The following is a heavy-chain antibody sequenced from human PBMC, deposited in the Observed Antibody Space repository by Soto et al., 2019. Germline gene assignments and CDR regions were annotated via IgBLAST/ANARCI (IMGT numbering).Heavy chain of an antibody. CDR2: ISSDGGTA. J-gene: IGHJ4*02. CDR1: GFTLSNYG. Sequence: GGSLRLSCAVSGFTLSNYGMSWVRQAPGKGLEWVAVISSDGGTAHYADSVRGRFTVSRDNSKNTIYLQMNSLRTEDTALYYCAKEMVVNPFDHWGQGTLVTVS. CDR3: AKEMVVNPFDH. V-gene: IGHV3-30*18. D-gene: IGHD2-21*01.